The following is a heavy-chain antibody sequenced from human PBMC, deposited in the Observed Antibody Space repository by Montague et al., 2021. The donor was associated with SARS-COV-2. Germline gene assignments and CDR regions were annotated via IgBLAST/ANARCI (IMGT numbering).Heavy chain of an antibody. CDR3: AGGTKRVFTYDYDSSGYASDY. CDR2: INHSGST. D-gene: IGHD3-22*01. Sequence: SETLSLTCAVYGGSFSGYYWSWIRQPPGKGLEWIGEINHSGSTKYNPSLQSRVTVSVDTSKNQFSLKLSSVTAADTAVYYCAGGTKRVFTYDYDSSGYASDYWGQGTLVTVSS. V-gene: IGHV4-34*01. J-gene: IGHJ4*02. CDR1: GGSFSGYY.